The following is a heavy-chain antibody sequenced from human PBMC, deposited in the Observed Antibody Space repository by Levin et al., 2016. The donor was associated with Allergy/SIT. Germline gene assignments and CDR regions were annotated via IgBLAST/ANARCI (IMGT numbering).Heavy chain of an antibody. D-gene: IGHD2-15*01. V-gene: IGHV4-34*01. J-gene: IGHJ5*02. CDR3: ARVTMKGRYCSGGSCYSGWFDP. CDR2: INHSGST. Sequence: WIRQPPGKGLEWIGEINHSGSTNYNPSLKSRVTISVDTSKNQFSLKLSSVTAADTAVYYCARVTMKGRYCSGGSCYSGWFDPWGQGTLVTVSS.